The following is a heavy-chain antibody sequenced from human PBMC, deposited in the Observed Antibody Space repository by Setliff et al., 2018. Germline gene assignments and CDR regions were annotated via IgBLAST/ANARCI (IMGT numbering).Heavy chain of an antibody. D-gene: IGHD3-3*01. CDR2: IYHRGRT. CDR1: GISITSGHY. V-gene: IGHV4-38-2*01. CDR3: ASPRRGDLDTPFDAFDI. J-gene: IGHJ3*02. Sequence: PSETLSLTCDASGISITSGHYWGWIRQPPGKGLEWIATIYHRGRTYYNPSLDSRVTISLDTSKNQYSLRLRSVTAADTAVYYCASPRRGDLDTPFDAFDIWGQGTKVTVSS.